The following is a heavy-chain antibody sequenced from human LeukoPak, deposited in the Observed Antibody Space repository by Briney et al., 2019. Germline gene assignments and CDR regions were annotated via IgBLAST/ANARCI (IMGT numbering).Heavy chain of an antibody. CDR1: GFIVSSNY. D-gene: IGHD3-22*01. V-gene: IGHV3-53*01. J-gene: IGHJ4*02. CDR3: ASCLFCYDSSRIDY. Sequence: GGSLRLSCAASGFIVSSNYMSWVRQAPGRGLEWVSVIYSDDSTYFADSVKGRFTISRDNSKNTLYLQMNSLRAEDTAVYYCASCLFCYDSSRIDYWGQGTLVTVSS. CDR2: IYSDDST.